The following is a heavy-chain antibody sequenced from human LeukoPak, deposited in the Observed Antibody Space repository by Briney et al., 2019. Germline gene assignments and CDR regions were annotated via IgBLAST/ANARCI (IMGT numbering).Heavy chain of an antibody. Sequence: SETLSLTCTVSGGSISSYYWSWIRQPPGKGLEWIGYIYYSGNTNYNPSLKSRVTISVDTSKNQFSLKLNSVTAADTAVYYWAREMSGGPLFDYWGQGTLVTVSS. J-gene: IGHJ4*02. CDR1: GGSISSYY. CDR3: AREMSGGPLFDY. D-gene: IGHD2-15*01. CDR2: IYYSGNT. V-gene: IGHV4-59*01.